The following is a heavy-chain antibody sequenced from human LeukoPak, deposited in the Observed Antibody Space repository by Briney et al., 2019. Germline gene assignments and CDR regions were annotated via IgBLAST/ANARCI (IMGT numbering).Heavy chain of an antibody. V-gene: IGHV3-21*01. D-gene: IGHD1-1*01. CDR2: ISSSSSYI. CDR1: GFSFSDYE. CDR3: ARDPERAGY. Sequence: GGSLRLSCTASGFSFSDYEMNWVRQAPGKGLEWVSSISSSSSYIYYADSVKGRFTISRDNAKNSLYLQMNSLRAEDTAVYYCARDPERAGYWGQGTLVTVSS. J-gene: IGHJ4*02.